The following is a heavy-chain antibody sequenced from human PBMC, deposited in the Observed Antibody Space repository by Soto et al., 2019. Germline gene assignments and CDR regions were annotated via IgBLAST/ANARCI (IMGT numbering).Heavy chain of an antibody. V-gene: IGHV4-59*01. J-gene: IGHJ6*03. Sequence: SETLSLTCAVSGGSISSYYWSWIRQPPGKGLEWIGYIYYSGSTNYNPSLKSRVTISVDTSKNQFSLKLSSVTAADTAAYYCARGVSPCYKGVCYKGPPYYMDVWGKGTTVTVSS. CDR1: GGSISSYY. CDR2: IYYSGST. CDR3: ARGVSPCYKGVCYKGPPYYMDV. D-gene: IGHD2-8*01.